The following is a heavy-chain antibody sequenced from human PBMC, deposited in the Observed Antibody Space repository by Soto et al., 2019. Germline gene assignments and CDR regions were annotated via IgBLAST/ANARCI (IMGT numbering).Heavy chain of an antibody. D-gene: IGHD3-9*01. CDR1: VFTVSSYG. V-gene: IGHV3-33*01. Sequence: GALRLSCAASVFTVSSYGMHWVRQAPGKGLEWVAVIWYDGSNKYYADSVKGRFTISRDNSKNTLYLQMNSLRAEDTAVYYCARDFHRDTDYWGQGTLVTVSS. CDR2: IWYDGSNK. CDR3: ARDFHRDTDY. J-gene: IGHJ4*02.